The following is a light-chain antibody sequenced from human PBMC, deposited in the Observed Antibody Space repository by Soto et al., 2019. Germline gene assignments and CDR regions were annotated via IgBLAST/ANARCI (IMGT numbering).Light chain of an antibody. CDR3: QQYGSSPTWT. J-gene: IGKJ1*01. V-gene: IGKV3-20*01. CDR2: GAF. Sequence: EIVLTQSPGTLSLSPGERATLSCRASQSVSSSYLAWYQQKPGQAPRLLIYGAFSRATDIPDRFSGSGSGTDFTLTISRLEPEDFAVYYCQQYGSSPTWTFGQGTKVDIK. CDR1: QSVSSSY.